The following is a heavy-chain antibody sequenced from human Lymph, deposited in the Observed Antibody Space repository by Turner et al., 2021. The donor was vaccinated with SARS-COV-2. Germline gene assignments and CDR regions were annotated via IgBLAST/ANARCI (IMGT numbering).Heavy chain of an antibody. V-gene: IGHV3-30*18. J-gene: IGHJ6*02. CDR2: ISYDGSNK. CDR3: AKEGEWEFYGGGLDV. Sequence: QVQLVESGGGVFQPGRSLRLSCAASGFTFSTYGMHWVRQAPGKGLEWVAVISYDGSNKYYADSVKGRFTISRDNSKNTLHLQMNSLRAEDTAVYYCAKEGEWEFYGGGLDVWGQGTTVTVSS. CDR1: GFTFSTYG. D-gene: IGHD1-26*01.